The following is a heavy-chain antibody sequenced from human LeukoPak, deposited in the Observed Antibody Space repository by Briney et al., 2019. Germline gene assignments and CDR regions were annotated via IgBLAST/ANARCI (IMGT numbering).Heavy chain of an antibody. Sequence: GGSLRLSCAASGFTFSDYFMGWVRQAPGKGLEWVSYITNNGRKTYYADSMKGRFTISRDNAKNSLFLQMNSLRAEDAAVYYCARYSNWFNYYYYYMDVWGKGTTVTVSS. J-gene: IGHJ6*03. CDR1: GFTFSDYF. V-gene: IGHV3-11*04. CDR3: ARYSNWFNYYYYYMDV. D-gene: IGHD7-27*01. CDR2: ITNNGRKT.